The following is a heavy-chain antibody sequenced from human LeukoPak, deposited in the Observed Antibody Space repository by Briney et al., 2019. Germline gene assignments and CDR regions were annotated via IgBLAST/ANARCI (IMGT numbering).Heavy chain of an antibody. V-gene: IGHV4-30-2*01. J-gene: IGHJ3*02. CDR2: IYHSGST. CDR1: GGSISSGGYY. D-gene: IGHD2-2*01. Sequence: SETLSLTCTVSGGSISSGGYYWSWIRQPPGKGLEWIGYIYHSGSTYYNPSLKSRVTISVDRSKNQFSLKLSSVTAADTAVYYCARNTDCTTTSCYAFDIWGQGTMVTVSS. CDR3: ARNTDCTTTSCYAFDI.